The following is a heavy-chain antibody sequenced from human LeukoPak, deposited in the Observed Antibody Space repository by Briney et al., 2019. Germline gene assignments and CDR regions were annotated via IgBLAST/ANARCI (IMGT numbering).Heavy chain of an antibody. V-gene: IGHV3-7*01. J-gene: IGHJ3*02. CDR3: TRDSGYNAFDI. Sequence: GGSLRLSCAASGFTFSTFWMAWVRQAPGKGLEWVANIKEDGTAKNYVVSVRGRFTISRDNAKNSLFLQMNSLRGEDTAVYYCTRDSGYNAFDIWGQGTMVTVSS. CDR2: IKEDGTAK. D-gene: IGHD5-12*01. CDR1: GFTFSTFW.